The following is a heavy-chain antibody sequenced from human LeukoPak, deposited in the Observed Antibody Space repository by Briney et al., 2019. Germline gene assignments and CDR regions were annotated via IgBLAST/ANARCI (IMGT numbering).Heavy chain of an antibody. Sequence: SETLSLTCTVSGGSISSYYWSWIRQPPGKGLEWIGYIYYSGSTNYNPSLKSRVTILVDTSKNQFSLKLSSVTAADTAVYYCASFLGFNWFDPWGQGTLVTVSS. J-gene: IGHJ5*02. CDR3: ASFLGFNWFDP. V-gene: IGHV4-59*01. CDR1: GGSISSYY. D-gene: IGHD2/OR15-2a*01. CDR2: IYYSGST.